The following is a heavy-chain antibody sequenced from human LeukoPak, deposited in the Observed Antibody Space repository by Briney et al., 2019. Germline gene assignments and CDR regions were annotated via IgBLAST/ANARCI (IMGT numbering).Heavy chain of an antibody. Sequence: ASAKVSCKASGYTFTSYGISWVRQAPGQGLEWMGWISAYNGNTNYAQKLQGRVTMTTDTSTSTAYMELRSLRSDDTAMYYCARAYEDDYYDSSGYYHYWGQGTLVTVSS. CDR3: ARAYEDDYYDSSGYYHY. CDR2: ISAYNGNT. V-gene: IGHV1-18*01. D-gene: IGHD3-22*01. CDR1: GYTFTSYG. J-gene: IGHJ4*02.